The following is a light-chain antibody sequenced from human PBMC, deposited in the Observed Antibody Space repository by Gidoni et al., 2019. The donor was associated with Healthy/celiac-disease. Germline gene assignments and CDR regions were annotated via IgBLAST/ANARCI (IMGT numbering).Light chain of an antibody. V-gene: IGKV3-11*01. CDR3: QQRSKRLT. Sequence: EIVFTQSPATLSLSPGERATLSCRASQSVSSYVAWYQQKPGQAPRLLIYDASNRATGIPARCSGSGSGTDFTLTISSLEPEDFAVYYCQQRSKRLTFGGGTKVEIK. J-gene: IGKJ4*01. CDR2: DAS. CDR1: QSVSSY.